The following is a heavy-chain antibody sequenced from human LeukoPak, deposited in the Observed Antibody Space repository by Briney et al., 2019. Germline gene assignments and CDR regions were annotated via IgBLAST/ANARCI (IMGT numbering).Heavy chain of an antibody. V-gene: IGHV4-59*01. CDR3: AREAVDYYGSGSYYRSSWFDP. CDR2: IYYSGST. D-gene: IGHD3-10*01. CDR1: GGSISSYY. Sequence: SETLSLTCTVSGGSISSYYWSWIRQPPGKGLEWIGYIYYSGSTNYNPSLKSRVTISVDTSKNQFSLKLSSVTAADTAVYYCAREAVDYYGSGSYYRSSWFDPWGQGTLVTVSS. J-gene: IGHJ5*02.